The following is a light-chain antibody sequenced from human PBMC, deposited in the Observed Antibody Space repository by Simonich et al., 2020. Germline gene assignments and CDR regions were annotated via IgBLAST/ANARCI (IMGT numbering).Light chain of an antibody. CDR2: EGS. Sequence: QSALTQPASVSGSPGQSITISCTRTSSDVGSYNLVSWYQQHPGKAPKLMIYEGSKRTAGVSTRFSGSKSGNTASLTISGLQAEDEADYYCCSYAGSSTLVFGGGTKLTVL. J-gene: IGLJ2*01. CDR1: SSDVGSYNL. V-gene: IGLV2-23*01. CDR3: CSYAGSSTLV.